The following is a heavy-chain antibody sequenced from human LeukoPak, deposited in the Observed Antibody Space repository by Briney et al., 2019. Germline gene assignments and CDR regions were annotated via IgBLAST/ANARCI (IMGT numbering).Heavy chain of an antibody. CDR2: MYYSGST. CDR3: ARPYYYDSRIDP. Sequence: SETLSLTCTVSGGSISSGDYYWCWIRQPPGKGLEWIAYMYYSGSTYYNPSLKSRVTMSADTSKNQLSLKLSSVTAADTAVYYCARPYYYDSRIDPWGQGILVTVSS. V-gene: IGHV4-30-4*01. J-gene: IGHJ5*02. CDR1: GGSISSGDYY. D-gene: IGHD3-22*01.